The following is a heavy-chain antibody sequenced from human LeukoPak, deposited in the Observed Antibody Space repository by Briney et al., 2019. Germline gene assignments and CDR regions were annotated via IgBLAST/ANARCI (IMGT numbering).Heavy chain of an antibody. V-gene: IGHV3-48*02. D-gene: IGHD1-26*01. CDR2: ISSSSSTI. Sequence: GGSLRLSCAASGFTFSSYALNWVRQAPGKGLEWLSYISSSSSTIYYTDSVKGRFTISRDNAKNSLYLQMNSLRDEDTAVYYCAREPWYSGSYYSPHGYYYGMDVWGQGTTVTVSS. CDR3: AREPWYSGSYYSPHGYYYGMDV. J-gene: IGHJ6*02. CDR1: GFTFSSYA.